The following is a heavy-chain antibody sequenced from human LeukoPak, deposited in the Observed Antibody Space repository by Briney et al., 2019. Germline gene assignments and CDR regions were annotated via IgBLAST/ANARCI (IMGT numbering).Heavy chain of an antibody. CDR1: AGSISSYH. CDR2: IYYSVRT. D-gene: IGHD6-13*01. CDR3: ARGGAYSSSWYGGAFDI. V-gene: IGHV4-59*01. Sequence: SETLSLTCTVSAGSISSYHWSWIRQPPGKGLEWIGYIYYSVRTNYNPSLKSRVTISVDTSKNQFSLKLNSVTTADTAVYYCARGGAYSSSWYGGAFDIWGQGTMVTVSS. J-gene: IGHJ3*02.